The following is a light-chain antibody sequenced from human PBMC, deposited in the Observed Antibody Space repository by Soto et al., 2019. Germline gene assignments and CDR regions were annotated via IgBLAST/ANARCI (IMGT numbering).Light chain of an antibody. CDR2: RAS. CDR3: QQYVGWT. CDR1: HSVGSSH. Sequence: EIVLTQSPGTLSLSPGERATLSCRASHSVGSSHLAWYQQKPGQAPRLLIYRASSRATGVPDRFSGSGSGTDFTLTISRLEPEDSAVYYCQQYVGWTFGQGTKVEIK. V-gene: IGKV3-20*01. J-gene: IGKJ1*01.